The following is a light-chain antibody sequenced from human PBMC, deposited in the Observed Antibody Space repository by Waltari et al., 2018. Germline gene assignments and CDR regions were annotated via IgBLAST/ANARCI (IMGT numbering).Light chain of an antibody. CDR3: QQYYSYLT. V-gene: IGKV1-8*01. CDR1: QGSSSY. CDR2: AAS. Sequence: AIRITQSPSSLSASTGDRVTITCRASQGSSSYLAWYQQKPGKAPNLLIYAASTLQSGVPSRFSGSGSGTDFTLTISCLQSEDFATYYCQQYYSYLTFGQGTKLEIK. J-gene: IGKJ2*01.